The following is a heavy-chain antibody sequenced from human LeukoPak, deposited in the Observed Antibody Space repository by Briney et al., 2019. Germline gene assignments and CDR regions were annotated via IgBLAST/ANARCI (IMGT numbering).Heavy chain of an antibody. D-gene: IGHD3-10*01. CDR2: ISSGVTTE. CDR3: AKDQGRIRTDDAFDI. CDR1: GFPFKSYA. V-gene: IGHV3-23*01. J-gene: IGHJ3*02. Sequence: GGSLRLSCAASGFPFKSYAMSWVRQAPGKGLEWISYISSGVTTEYYADSVKGRFTISRDNSKNTLYLQMNSLRAEDTAVYYCAKDQGRIRTDDAFDIWGQGTMVTVSS.